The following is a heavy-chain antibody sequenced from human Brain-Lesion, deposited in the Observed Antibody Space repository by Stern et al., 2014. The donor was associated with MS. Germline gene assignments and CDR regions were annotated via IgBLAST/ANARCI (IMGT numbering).Heavy chain of an antibody. CDR3: ARDVGGAFDY. Sequence: QVQLQQWGAGLLKPSETLSLTCGVYGGSFSGYYWTWIRQQPGKGLEWIGEINHSGRINYNPSLESRVTMSVDTSKHQLSLRLSSATAADTAVYYCARDVGGAFDYWGQGTLVTVSS. D-gene: IGHD2-21*01. CDR1: GGSFSGYY. J-gene: IGHJ4*02. CDR2: INHSGRI. V-gene: IGHV4-34*01.